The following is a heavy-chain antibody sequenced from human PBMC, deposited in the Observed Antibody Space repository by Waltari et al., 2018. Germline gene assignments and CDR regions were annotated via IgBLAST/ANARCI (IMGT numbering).Heavy chain of an antibody. J-gene: IGHJ6*03. V-gene: IGHV3-23*03. CDR1: GFTFSSYA. Sequence: EVQLLESGGGLVQPGGSLRLSCAASGFTFSSYAMNWVRQASGKGLWWVSVIYVGGSGTYYADSVKGLFTISRDNFKNTLYLQMNSLRVEDTAVYYCAKPLEAATIVPYYMDVWGKGTTVTVSS. CDR3: AKPLEAATIVPYYMDV. CDR2: IYVGGSGT. D-gene: IGHD2-15*01.